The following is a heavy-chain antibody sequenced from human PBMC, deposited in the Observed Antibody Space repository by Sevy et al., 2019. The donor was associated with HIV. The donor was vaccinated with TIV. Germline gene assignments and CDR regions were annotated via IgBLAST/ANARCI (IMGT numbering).Heavy chain of an antibody. V-gene: IGHV1-69*13. CDR1: GGTFSSYA. CDR3: ARGPYSNYDYGMDV. J-gene: IGHJ6*02. Sequence: ASVKVSCKASGGTFSSYAISWVRQAPGQGLEWMGGIIPIFGTANYAQKFQGRVTITADESTSTASMELSSLRSEDTAVYYCARGPYSNYDYGMDVWGQGTTVTVSS. CDR2: IIPIFGTA. D-gene: IGHD4-4*01.